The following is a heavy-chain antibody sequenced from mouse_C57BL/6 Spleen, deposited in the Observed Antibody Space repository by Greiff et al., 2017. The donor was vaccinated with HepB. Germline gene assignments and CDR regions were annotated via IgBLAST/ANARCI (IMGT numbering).Heavy chain of an antibody. CDR1: GFTFSDYY. CDR2: ISNGGGST. V-gene: IGHV5-12*01. D-gene: IGHD3-2*02. J-gene: IGHJ4*01. Sequence: VQLMESGGGLVQPGGSLKLSCAASGFTFSDYYMYWVRQTPEKRLEWVAYISNGGGSTYYPDTVKGRFTISRDNAKNTLYLQMSRLKSEDTAMYYCARQLRLRENYAMDYWGQGTSVTVSS. CDR3: ARQLRLRENYAMDY.